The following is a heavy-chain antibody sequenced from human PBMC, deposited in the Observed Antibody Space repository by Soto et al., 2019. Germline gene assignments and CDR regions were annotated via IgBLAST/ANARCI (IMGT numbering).Heavy chain of an antibody. CDR2: ISGYSGDT. CDR1: GYTFTTYG. CDR3: ARVPSSWYYYYGMDV. Sequence: ASVKVSCKASGYTFTTYGISWVRQAPGQGLEWMGWISGYSGDTNYAQKLQGRVTVTTDTSTSTAYMELRSLRSDDTAVYYCARVPSSWYYYYGMDVWGPGTQVTVSS. J-gene: IGHJ6*02. D-gene: IGHD6-13*01. V-gene: IGHV1-18*04.